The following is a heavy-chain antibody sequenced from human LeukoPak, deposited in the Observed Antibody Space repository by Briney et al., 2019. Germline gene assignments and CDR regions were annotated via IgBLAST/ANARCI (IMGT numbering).Heavy chain of an antibody. J-gene: IGHJ4*02. CDR3: ARDYYGSGSLTPF. V-gene: IGHV1-2*02. D-gene: IGHD3-10*01. CDR2: INPNTGGT. Sequence: ASVKVSCKASGGTFSSYAISWVRQAPGQGLEWMGWINPNTGGTNFAQKFQGRVTMTRDTSISTAYMELSRLRSDDTAVYYCARDYYGSGSLTPFWGQGTLVTVSS. CDR1: GGTFSSYA.